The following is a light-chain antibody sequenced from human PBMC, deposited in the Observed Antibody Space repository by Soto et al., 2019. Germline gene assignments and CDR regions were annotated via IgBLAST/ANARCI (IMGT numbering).Light chain of an antibody. V-gene: IGLV1-40*01. CDR1: SSNIGAGYD. J-gene: IGLJ1*01. CDR2: GNS. Sequence: QSVLTQPPSVSGAPGQRVTISCTGGSSNIGAGYDVQWYQQLPGTAPKLLIYGNSNRPSGVPDRFSGSKSGTSASLAITGLQAEYEADYYCQSYDSSFYVFGTGTNVTVL. CDR3: QSYDSSFYV.